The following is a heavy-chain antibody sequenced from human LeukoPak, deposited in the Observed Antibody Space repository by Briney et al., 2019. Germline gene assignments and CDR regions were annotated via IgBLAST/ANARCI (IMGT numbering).Heavy chain of an antibody. CDR2: IYYSGST. CDR3: ARHGGGGSYFEHAFDI. Sequence: SETLSLTCTVSGGSISSYYWSWIRQPPGKGLEWIGYIYYSGSTNYNPSLKSRVTISVDTSKNQFSLKLSSVTAADTAVYYCARHGGGGSYFEHAFDIWGQGTMVTVSS. CDR1: GGSISSYY. D-gene: IGHD1-26*01. J-gene: IGHJ3*02. V-gene: IGHV4-59*08.